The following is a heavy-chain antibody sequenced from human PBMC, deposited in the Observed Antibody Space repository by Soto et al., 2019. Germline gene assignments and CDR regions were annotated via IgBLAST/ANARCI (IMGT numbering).Heavy chain of an antibody. CDR3: ARDDGQWLATGYFDY. V-gene: IGHV1-46*01. CDR1: GYTFTSYY. J-gene: IGHJ4*02. D-gene: IGHD6-19*01. Sequence: ASVKVSCKASGYTFTSYYMHWVRQAPGQGLEWMGIINPSGGSTSYAQKFQGRVTMTRDTSTSTVYMELGSLGSEDTAVYYCARDDGQWLATGYFDYWGQGTLVTVSS. CDR2: INPSGGST.